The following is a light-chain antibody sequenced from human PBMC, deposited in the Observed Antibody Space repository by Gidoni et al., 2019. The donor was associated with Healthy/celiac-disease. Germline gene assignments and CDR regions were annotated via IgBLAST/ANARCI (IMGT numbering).Light chain of an antibody. CDR2: AAS. Sequence: DLQMTPSPSSLSASVGDRVTITCRASQSISSYLNWYQQKPGKAPKLLIYAASSLQSGVPSRFSGSGSGTDFTLTISSLQPEDFATDYCQQSYSTPPWTFGQGTKVEIK. J-gene: IGKJ1*01. CDR3: QQSYSTPPWT. V-gene: IGKV1-39*01. CDR1: QSISSY.